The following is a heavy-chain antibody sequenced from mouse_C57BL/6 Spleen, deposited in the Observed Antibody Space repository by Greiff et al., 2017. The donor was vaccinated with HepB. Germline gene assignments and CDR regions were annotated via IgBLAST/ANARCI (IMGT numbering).Heavy chain of an antibody. Sequence: QVQLQQPGAELVMPGASVKLSCKASGYTFTSYWMHWVKQRPGQGLEWIGEIDPSDSYTNYNQKFKGKSTLTVDKSSSTAYMQLSSLTSEDSAVYYCARGDYDGYFDYWGQGTTLTVSS. CDR3: ARGDYDGYFDY. V-gene: IGHV1-69*01. J-gene: IGHJ2*01. CDR2: IDPSDSYT. D-gene: IGHD2-4*01. CDR1: GYTFTSYW.